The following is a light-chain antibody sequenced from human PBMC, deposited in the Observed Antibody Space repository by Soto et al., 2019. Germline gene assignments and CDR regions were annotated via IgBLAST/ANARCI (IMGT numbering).Light chain of an antibody. V-gene: IGKV3-20*01. CDR1: QSVSSSY. CDR3: QQYGSSLTWT. J-gene: IGKJ1*01. Sequence: EIVLTQSPGTLSLSPGERATLSCRASQSVSSSYLAWYQQKPGQAPRLLIYGASSRASGIPDRFSGSGSGTDFTLTISRLEPEDCAVYYCQQYGSSLTWTFGQGTKVAVK. CDR2: GAS.